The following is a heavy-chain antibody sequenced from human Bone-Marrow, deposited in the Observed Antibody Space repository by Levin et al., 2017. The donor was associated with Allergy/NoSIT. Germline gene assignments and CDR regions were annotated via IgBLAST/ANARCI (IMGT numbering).Heavy chain of an antibody. D-gene: IGHD3-22*01. CDR3: ARLDYYDSSQFDY. Sequence: TGGSLRLSCAASGFTFNIYWMSWVRQSPGKGLEWVANIKQDGSEKHLVDSVKGRFTISRDNAKNSLYLQLNSLRAEDTAVYYCARLDYYDSSQFDYWGRGTLVTVSS. CDR1: GFTFNIYW. V-gene: IGHV3-7*01. J-gene: IGHJ4*02. CDR2: IKQDGSEK.